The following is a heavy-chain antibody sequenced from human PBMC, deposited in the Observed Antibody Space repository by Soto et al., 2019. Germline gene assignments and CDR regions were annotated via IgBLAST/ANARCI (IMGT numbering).Heavy chain of an antibody. CDR1: GFSLSTSGVG. CDR2: IYWDDDK. CDR3: AHSRPPRLLDY. V-gene: IGHV2-5*02. J-gene: IGHJ4*02. Sequence: QITLKESGPTLVQLTQTLTLTCTFSGFSLSTSGVGVGWIRLPPGKALEWLALIYWDDDKRYSPSLNRRLTIPTDTSNHQVVLTMTNMDPVDTATYYCAHSRPPRLLDYWGQGTMVTVSS. D-gene: IGHD3-3*01.